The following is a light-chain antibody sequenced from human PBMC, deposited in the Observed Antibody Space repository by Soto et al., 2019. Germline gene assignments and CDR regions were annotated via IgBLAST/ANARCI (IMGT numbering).Light chain of an antibody. Sequence: QSALTQPASVSGSPGQSITISSTGTSSDVGDYKYVSWYQKHPGKAPKALIYEVSNRPSGVSNRFSGSKSGNTASLTISGLQAEDEADYYCSSYTTSNTLVFGPGTKVTVL. CDR3: SSYTTSNTLV. CDR1: SSDVGDYKY. V-gene: IGLV2-14*01. J-gene: IGLJ1*01. CDR2: EVS.